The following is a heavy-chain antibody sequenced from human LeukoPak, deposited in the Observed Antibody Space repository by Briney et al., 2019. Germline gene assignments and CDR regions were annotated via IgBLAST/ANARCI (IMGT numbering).Heavy chain of an antibody. J-gene: IGHJ3*02. V-gene: IGHV3-30*03. CDR3: AREIDGRAFDI. D-gene: IGHD2-8*01. CDR1: GFTFSSYG. Sequence: GGSLRLSCAASGFTFSSYGMHWVRQAPGKGLEWVAVISYDGSNKYYADSVKGRFTISRDNSKNTLYLQMNSLRAEDTAVYYCAREIDGRAFDIWGQGTVVTVSS. CDR2: ISYDGSNK.